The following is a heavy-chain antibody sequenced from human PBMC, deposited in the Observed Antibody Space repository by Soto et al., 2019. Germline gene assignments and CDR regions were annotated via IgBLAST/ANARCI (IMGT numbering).Heavy chain of an antibody. Sequence: ESGGGVVQPGGSLRLSCAASGFRFSAYAMHWVRQAPGKGLEWVAVISYEGSNRFYADSVKGRFTVSRDNSKNMVYLQMNSLRGEDTAVYYCAKDYGDYNFNYGMDVWGRGTTVTVSS. CDR2: ISYEGSNR. D-gene: IGHD4-17*01. J-gene: IGHJ6*02. CDR1: GFRFSAYA. CDR3: AKDYGDYNFNYGMDV. V-gene: IGHV3-30*18.